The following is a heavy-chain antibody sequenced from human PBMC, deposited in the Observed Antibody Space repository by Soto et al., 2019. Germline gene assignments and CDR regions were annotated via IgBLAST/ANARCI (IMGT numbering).Heavy chain of an antibody. Sequence: SVTLSLTCPVAGGSIRSSSYYWVWIRQPPGKGLEWIGSIYYSGSTYYNPSLKSRVTISVDTSKNQFSLKLSSVTAADTAVYYCASAGSLRYFDWLVSRMDYYYGMDVWGQGTTVTVSS. D-gene: IGHD3-9*01. CDR2: IYYSGST. CDR3: ASAGSLRYFDWLVSRMDYYYGMDV. CDR1: GGSIRSSSYY. J-gene: IGHJ6*02. V-gene: IGHV4-39*07.